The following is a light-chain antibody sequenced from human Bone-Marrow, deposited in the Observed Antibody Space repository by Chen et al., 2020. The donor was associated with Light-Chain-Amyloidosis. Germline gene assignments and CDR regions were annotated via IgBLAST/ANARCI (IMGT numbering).Light chain of an antibody. CDR1: SSDVGGYNF. Sequence: QSALTKPPSASGSPGQSVTISCSGTSSDVGGYNFVSWYQQHPGTAPTPLIYAVSKRHSVVPDRFSGSKSGSMPSLTVSGLQAEYEADYYCNSYAGMYDFVCVTWTKVTVL. J-gene: IGLJ1*01. CDR2: AVS. V-gene: IGLV2-8*01. CDR3: NSYAGMYDFV.